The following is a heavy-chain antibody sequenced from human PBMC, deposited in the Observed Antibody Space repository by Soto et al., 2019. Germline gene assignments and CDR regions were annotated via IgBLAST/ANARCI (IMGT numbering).Heavy chain of an antibody. J-gene: IGHJ4*02. CDR3: ARYRREAVAGYTLDN. Sequence: SETLSLTCAVSGYSISSGYYWGWIRQPPGKGLEWIGSIYHSGSTYYNPSLKSRVTISVDTSKSQFSLKVNSMTAADTAVYYCARYRREAVAGYTLDNWGQGILVTVSS. V-gene: IGHV4-38-2*01. D-gene: IGHD6-13*01. CDR1: GYSISSGYY. CDR2: IYHSGST.